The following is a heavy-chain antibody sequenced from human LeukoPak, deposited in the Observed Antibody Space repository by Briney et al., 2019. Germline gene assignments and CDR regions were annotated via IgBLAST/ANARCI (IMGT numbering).Heavy chain of an antibody. D-gene: IGHD1-26*01. V-gene: IGHV1-69*13. Sequence: ASVKVSCKASGGTFSSYAISWVRQAPGQGLEWMGRIFPIFATANYAQKFQGRVTITADESTSTAYMELSSLRSEDTAVYYCARESGSYESYDYWGQGTLVTVSS. CDR3: ARESGSYESYDY. J-gene: IGHJ4*02. CDR2: IFPIFATA. CDR1: GGTFSSYA.